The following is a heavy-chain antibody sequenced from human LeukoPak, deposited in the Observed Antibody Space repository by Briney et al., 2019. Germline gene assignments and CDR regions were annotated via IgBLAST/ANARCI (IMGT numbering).Heavy chain of an antibody. CDR3: ARDYPSTLWYSGSYGLFDY. D-gene: IGHD1-26*01. CDR2: ITPSGDAT. Sequence: ASVTVSCKASENTITDYYMQWVRQAPGQGLEWMGVITPSGDATAYAQKFQGRLTMTRDTSTNTVYMELSSLRSEDTAVYYCARDYPSTLWYSGSYGLFDYWGQGTLVTVSS. CDR1: ENTITDYY. V-gene: IGHV1-46*01. J-gene: IGHJ4*02.